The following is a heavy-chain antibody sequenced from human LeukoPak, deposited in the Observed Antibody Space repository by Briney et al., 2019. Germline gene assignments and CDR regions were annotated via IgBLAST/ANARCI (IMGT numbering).Heavy chain of an antibody. Sequence: GSLRLSCAASGFTFSTYWMSWGRQAPGKGLEWVANIHQDGSQKRYVDSVQGRFTISRDNTKNSLFLQMNSLRAEDTAVYYCARLKDDVTKLDYWGQGTLVTVSS. D-gene: IGHD2-8*01. CDR3: ARLKDDVTKLDY. J-gene: IGHJ4*02. CDR1: GFTFSTYW. V-gene: IGHV3-7*01. CDR2: IHQDGSQK.